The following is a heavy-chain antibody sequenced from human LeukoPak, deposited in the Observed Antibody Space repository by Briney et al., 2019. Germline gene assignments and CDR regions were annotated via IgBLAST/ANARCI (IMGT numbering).Heavy chain of an antibody. CDR2: INPNSGGT. Sequence: ASVKVSCKASGYTFTSYGISWVRQAPGQGLEWMGWINPNSGGTNYAQKFQGRVTMTRDTSISTAYMELSRLRSDDTAVYYCAVTIPPGFDPWGQGTLVTVSS. J-gene: IGHJ5*02. D-gene: IGHD3-3*01. V-gene: IGHV1-2*02. CDR1: GYTFTSYG. CDR3: AVTIPPGFDP.